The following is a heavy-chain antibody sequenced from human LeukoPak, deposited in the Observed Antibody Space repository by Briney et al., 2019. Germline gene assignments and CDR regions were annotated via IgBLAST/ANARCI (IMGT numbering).Heavy chain of an antibody. CDR2: INSDGSST. CDR1: GFTFSSYW. D-gene: IGHD7-27*01. Sequence: PGGSLRLSCAASGFTFSSYWMHWVRQAPGKGLVWVSRINSDGSSTSYADSVKGRFTISRDNAKNTLYLQMNSLRAEDTAVYYCASLPLGIPPVPDYWGQGTLVTVSS. CDR3: ASLPLGIPPVPDY. V-gene: IGHV3-74*01. J-gene: IGHJ4*02.